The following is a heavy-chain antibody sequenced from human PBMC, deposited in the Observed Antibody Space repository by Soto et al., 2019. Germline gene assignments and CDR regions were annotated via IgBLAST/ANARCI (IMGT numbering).Heavy chain of an antibody. CDR3: AKDWGSSGWFNWFNP. D-gene: IGHD6-19*01. Sequence: QVQLVESGGGVVQPGESLKVACAASGFTVATTGMHWVRQAPGKGLEWVAMISPSGTSKVYIDSVQGRFTISRDNAKNNLYLQMSSLRPEDTAIYYCAKDWGSSGWFNWFNPWGQGVLVTVSS. CDR1: GFTVATTG. J-gene: IGHJ5*02. V-gene: IGHV3-30*18. CDR2: ISPSGTSK.